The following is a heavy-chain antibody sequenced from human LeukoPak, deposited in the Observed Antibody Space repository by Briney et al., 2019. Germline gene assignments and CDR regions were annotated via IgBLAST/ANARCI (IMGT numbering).Heavy chain of an antibody. CDR3: VREGEWALPFDY. CDR2: IYYSGST. Sequence: SETLSLTCTVSGGSISTTSYFWGWIRQPPGKGLEWIGSIYYSGSTYYNPSLKSRVTISVDTSKNQFSLKLSFVIAADTAVYFCVREGEWALPFDYWGQGTLVTVSS. D-gene: IGHD3-16*01. J-gene: IGHJ4*02. V-gene: IGHV4-39*01. CDR1: GGSISTTSYF.